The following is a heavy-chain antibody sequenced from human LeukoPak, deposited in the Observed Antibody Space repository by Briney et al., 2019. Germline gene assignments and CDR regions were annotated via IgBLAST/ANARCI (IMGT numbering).Heavy chain of an antibody. Sequence: GRSLRLSCAASGFTFNRYAMHWVRQAPSKGLEWVAVISYDGSNEYYADSVKGRFTISRDNSKNTLYLQMNSLRAEDTAVYYCARVHIVVVTEPYGMDVWGQGTTVTVSS. D-gene: IGHD2-21*02. CDR3: ARVHIVVVTEPYGMDV. CDR2: ISYDGSNE. J-gene: IGHJ6*02. V-gene: IGHV3-30-3*01. CDR1: GFTFNRYA.